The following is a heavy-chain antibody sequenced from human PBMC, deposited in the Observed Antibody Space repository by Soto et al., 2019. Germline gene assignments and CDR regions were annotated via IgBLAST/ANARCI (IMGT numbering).Heavy chain of an antibody. J-gene: IGHJ6*02. CDR1: GYTFTSYG. CDR3: ARVERYDFWSGPRPYYYGMDV. D-gene: IGHD3-3*01. CDR2: ISAYNGNT. V-gene: IGHV1-18*01. Sequence: ASVKDSCKASGYTFTSYGISWVRQAPGQGLEWMGWISAYNGNTNYAQKLQGRVTMTTDTSTSTAYMELRSPRSDDTAVYYCARVERYDFWSGPRPYYYGMDVWGQGTTVTVSS.